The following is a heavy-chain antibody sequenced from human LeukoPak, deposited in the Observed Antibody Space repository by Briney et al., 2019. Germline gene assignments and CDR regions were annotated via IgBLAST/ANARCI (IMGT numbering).Heavy chain of an antibody. V-gene: IGHV6-1*01. J-gene: IGHJ5*02. CDR2: TYYRSKWYS. Sequence: SQTLSLTCAISGDNVARKSAAWNWFRQSPSRGLEWLGRTYYRSKWYSVSAVSVKSRITIKPDTSKNQFSLQLNSVTPEDTAVYYCARGPRQLDPWGQGILVTVSS. CDR3: ARGPRQLDP. CDR1: GDNVARKSAA.